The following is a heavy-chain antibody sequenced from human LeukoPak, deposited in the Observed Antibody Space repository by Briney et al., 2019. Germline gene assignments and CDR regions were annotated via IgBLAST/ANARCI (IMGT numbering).Heavy chain of an antibody. Sequence: ASVKVSCKASGYTFTGYYMHWVRQAPGQGLEWMGWINPNSGGTNYAQKFQGWVTMTRDTSISTAYMELSRLRSDDTAVYYCARYGGIAATGTPEPFDYWGQGTLVTVSS. V-gene: IGHV1-2*04. CDR3: ARYGGIAATGTPEPFDY. J-gene: IGHJ4*02. CDR2: INPNSGGT. CDR1: GYTFTGYY. D-gene: IGHD6-13*01.